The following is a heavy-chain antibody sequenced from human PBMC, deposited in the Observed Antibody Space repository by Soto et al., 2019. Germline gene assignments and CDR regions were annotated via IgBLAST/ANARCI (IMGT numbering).Heavy chain of an antibody. Sequence: QVQLQESGPGLVKPSGTLSLTCAVSGGSISSRNWWRWVSQHPGKGLVGIGEIYHSGSTNYNPTLTSRVTTSVDKCNNHFSLKLXFVTSXDTAXYYCAPLGYXIXGXCYAAYWGQGTLVPVSS. CDR2: IYHSGST. CDR1: GGSISSRNW. J-gene: IGHJ4*02. D-gene: IGHD2-8*02. V-gene: IGHV4-4*02. CDR3: APLGYXIXGXCYAAY.